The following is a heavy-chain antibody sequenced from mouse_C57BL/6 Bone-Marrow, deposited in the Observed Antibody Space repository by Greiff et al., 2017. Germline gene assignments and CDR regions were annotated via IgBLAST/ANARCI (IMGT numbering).Heavy chain of an antibody. V-gene: IGHV5-12*01. CDR1: GFTFSDYY. CDR3: ARHQIYYGYDEIFDV. D-gene: IGHD2-2*01. CDR2: ISNGGGST. Sequence: EVQGVESGGGLVQPGGSLKLSCAASGFTFSDYYMYWVRQTPEKRLEWVAYISNGGGSTYYPDTVKGRFTISRDNAKNTLYLQMSRLKSEDTAMYYCARHQIYYGYDEIFDVWGTGTTVTVSS. J-gene: IGHJ1*03.